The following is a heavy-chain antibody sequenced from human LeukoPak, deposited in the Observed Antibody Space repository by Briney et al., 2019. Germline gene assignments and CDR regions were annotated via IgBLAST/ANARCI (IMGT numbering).Heavy chain of an antibody. V-gene: IGHV7-4-1*02. Sequence: ASVKVSCKASGYTFTSYAMNWVRQAPGQGLEWMGWINTNTGNPTYAQGFTGRFVFSLDTSVSTAYLQISSLKAEDTAVYYCARDTHYYYGSGSQRGLTAIDYWGQGTLVTVSS. J-gene: IGHJ4*02. CDR3: ARDTHYYYGSGSQRGLTAIDY. CDR2: INTNTGNP. D-gene: IGHD3-10*01. CDR1: GYTFTSYA.